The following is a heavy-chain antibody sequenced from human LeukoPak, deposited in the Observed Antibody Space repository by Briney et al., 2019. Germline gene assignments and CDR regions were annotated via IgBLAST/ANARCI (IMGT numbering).Heavy chain of an antibody. D-gene: IGHD4-17*01. V-gene: IGHV1-2*02. Sequence: GASAKVSCKASGYTFTGYYMHWVRQAPGQGLEWMGWINPNSGGTNYAQKFQGRVTMTRDTSISTAYMELSRLRSDDTAVYYCAREVPDGDHELNFDYWGQGTLVTVSS. J-gene: IGHJ4*02. CDR2: INPNSGGT. CDR1: GYTFTGYY. CDR3: AREVPDGDHELNFDY.